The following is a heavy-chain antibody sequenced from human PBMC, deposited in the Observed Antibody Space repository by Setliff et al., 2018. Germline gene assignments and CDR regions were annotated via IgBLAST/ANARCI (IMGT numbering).Heavy chain of an antibody. D-gene: IGHD1-1*01. CDR1: GFTFSSYT. CDR2: ITGSAAST. CDR3: ARTTGYRLEGDFDY. Sequence: GGSLRLSCAASGFTFSSYTMSWVRQAPGKGLEWVSAITGSAASTFYADSVKGRFTISRDNSKNTLYLQMNSLRAEDTAIYYCARTTGYRLEGDFDYWGQGTLVTVSS. V-gene: IGHV3-23*01. J-gene: IGHJ4*02.